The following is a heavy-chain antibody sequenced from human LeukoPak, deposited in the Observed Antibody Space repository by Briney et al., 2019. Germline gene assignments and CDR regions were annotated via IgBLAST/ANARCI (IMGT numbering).Heavy chain of an antibody. V-gene: IGHV3-7*01. CDR3: ARVGGMRTGTTYYYYMDV. CDR2: IKQDGSEE. J-gene: IGHJ6*03. Sequence: GGSLRLSCVASGFTFSSYWMSWVRQAPGKGLEWVANIKQDGSEEYYVDSVKGRFTISRDNAKNSLYLQMNSLRAEDTAVYYCARVGGMRTGTTYYYYMDVWGKGTTVTVSS. CDR1: GFTFSSYW. D-gene: IGHD1-7*01.